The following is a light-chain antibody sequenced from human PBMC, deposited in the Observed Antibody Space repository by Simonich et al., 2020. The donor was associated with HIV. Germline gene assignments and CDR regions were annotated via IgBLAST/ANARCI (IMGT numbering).Light chain of an antibody. Sequence: EIVMTQSPATLSVSPGERAPLSCRASQSVSSSLAWYQQKPGQAPRLIIYGASTRATGIPARFSGSGSGTEFTLTISSMQSEDFEVYYCQQRSNWPGTFGQGTRLEIK. CDR1: QSVSSS. CDR2: GAS. CDR3: QQRSNWPGT. V-gene: IGKV3-15*01. J-gene: IGKJ5*01.